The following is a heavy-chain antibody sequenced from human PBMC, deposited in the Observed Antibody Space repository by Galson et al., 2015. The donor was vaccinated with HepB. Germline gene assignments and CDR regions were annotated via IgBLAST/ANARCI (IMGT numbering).Heavy chain of an antibody. Sequence: SVKVSCKASGGTFSSYAISWVRQAPGQGLEWMGRIIPILGIANYAQKFQGRVTITADKSTSTAYMELSSLRSEDTAVYYCARERGYSSSKGHYYYYGTDVWGQGTTVTVSS. V-gene: IGHV1-69*04. CDR1: GGTFSSYA. CDR3: ARERGYSSSKGHYYYYGTDV. CDR2: IIPILGIA. J-gene: IGHJ6*02. D-gene: IGHD6-13*01.